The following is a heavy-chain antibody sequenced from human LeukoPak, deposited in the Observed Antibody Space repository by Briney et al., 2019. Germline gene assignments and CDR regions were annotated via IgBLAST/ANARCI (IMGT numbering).Heavy chain of an antibody. Sequence: SETLSLTCTVSGGSISSGGYYWSWIRQHPGKGLEWIGYIYYSGSTYYNPSLKSRVTISVDTSKNQFSLKLSSVTAADTAVYYCALYYYDSSAFDIWGQGTMVTVSS. CDR1: GGSISSGGYY. J-gene: IGHJ3*02. D-gene: IGHD3-22*01. V-gene: IGHV4-31*03. CDR2: IYYSGST. CDR3: ALYYYDSSAFDI.